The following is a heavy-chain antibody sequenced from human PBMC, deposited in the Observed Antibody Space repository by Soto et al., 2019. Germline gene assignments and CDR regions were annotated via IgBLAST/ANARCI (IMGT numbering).Heavy chain of an antibody. CDR2: INQDGSEI. CDR1: GVTFGGFW. J-gene: IGHJ4*02. V-gene: IGHV3-7*01. CDR3: VRAVASAGYY. Sequence: SLRVPRAAAGVTFGGFWRHRVRQGPGKGLEWVANINQDGSEIYYVDSVKGRFTISRDNAKNSLYLQMISLRVEDTAVYYCVRAVASAGYYWGQGTQVSVYS. D-gene: IGHD3-9*01.